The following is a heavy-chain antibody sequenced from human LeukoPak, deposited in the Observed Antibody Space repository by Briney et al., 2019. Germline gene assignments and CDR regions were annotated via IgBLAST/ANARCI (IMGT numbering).Heavy chain of an antibody. CDR3: ALLAVASDFDY. CDR2: IASSGRTR. V-gene: IGHV3-48*03. J-gene: IGHJ4*02. CDR1: GFPFSFFE. D-gene: IGHD6-19*01. Sequence: PGGSLRLSCAVSGFPFSFFEINWVRQAPGKGLEWVSNIASSGRTRYYADSVKGRFSISRDNAKNSLYLQMNTLRVEDTGVYYCALLAVASDFDYWGQGALVTVDS.